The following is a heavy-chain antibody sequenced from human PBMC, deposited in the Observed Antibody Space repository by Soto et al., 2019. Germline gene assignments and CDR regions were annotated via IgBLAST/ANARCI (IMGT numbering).Heavy chain of an antibody. CDR2: ISWNSGSI. CDR3: AKSTTAILRNDAFDI. J-gene: IGHJ3*02. V-gene: IGHV3-9*01. Sequence: LRLSCAASGFTFDDYAMHWVRQAPGKGLEWVSGISWNSGSIGYADSVKGRFTISRDNAKNSLYLQMNSLRAEDTALYYCAKSTTAILRNDAFDIWGQGTMVTVSS. CDR1: GFTFDDYA.